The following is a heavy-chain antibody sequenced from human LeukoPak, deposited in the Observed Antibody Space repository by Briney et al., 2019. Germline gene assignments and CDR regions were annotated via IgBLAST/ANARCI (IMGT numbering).Heavy chain of an antibody. CDR1: GGSITNYY. CDR2: IHSSGGT. Sequence: KPSETLSLTRTASGGSITNYYWSWIRQPAGKGLEWIGRIHSSGGTNYNPSLKSRVTMSVDTSTNLVSLKLRSVTAADTAVYYCARGGAPEYWGPGTLDTVYS. CDR3: ARGGAPEY. J-gene: IGHJ4*02. V-gene: IGHV4-4*07.